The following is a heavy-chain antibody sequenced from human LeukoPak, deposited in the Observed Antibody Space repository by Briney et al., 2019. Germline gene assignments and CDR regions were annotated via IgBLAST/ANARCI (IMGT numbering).Heavy chain of an antibody. D-gene: IGHD2-15*01. V-gene: IGHV1-69*05. J-gene: IGHJ5*02. Sequence: SVKVSXKASGGTFSSYAISWVRQAPGQGLEWMGRIIPIFGTANYAQKFQGRVTITTDESTSTAYMELSSLRSEDTAVYYCAKEPNGKLKLNPEDRDCSGGSCYSWFDPWGQGTLVTVSS. CDR2: IIPIFGTA. CDR1: GGTFSSYA. CDR3: AKEPNGKLKLNPEDRDCSGGSCYSWFDP.